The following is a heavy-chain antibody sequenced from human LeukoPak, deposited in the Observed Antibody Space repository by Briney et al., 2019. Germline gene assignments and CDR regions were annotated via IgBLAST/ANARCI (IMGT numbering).Heavy chain of an antibody. CDR3: ARQTGSGLFILP. V-gene: IGHV4-39*01. D-gene: IGHD3/OR15-3a*01. CDR1: GGSISSSSYY. J-gene: IGHJ4*02. CDR2: IYYSGNT. Sequence: SSETLSLTCTVSGGSISSSSYYWGWIRQPPGKGLEWIGSIYYSGNTYYNASLKSQVSISIDTSKNQFSLRLTSVTAADTAVYYCARQTGSGLFILPGGQGTLVTVSS.